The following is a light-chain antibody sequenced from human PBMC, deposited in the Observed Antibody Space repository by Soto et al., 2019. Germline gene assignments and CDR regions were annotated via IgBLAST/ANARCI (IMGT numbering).Light chain of an antibody. J-gene: IGKJ1*01. CDR1: QSSSSW. Sequence: DMQVPQSPSEVSASVRGRDTMTWRASQSSSSWLAWYQQKPGKAPKLLIDKASSVESGVPSRFSGSGSGTEFTLTISSLQPDDFATYYRQQYNSYPGTFGQGTKVDIK. V-gene: IGKV1-5*03. CDR3: QQYNSYPGT. CDR2: KAS.